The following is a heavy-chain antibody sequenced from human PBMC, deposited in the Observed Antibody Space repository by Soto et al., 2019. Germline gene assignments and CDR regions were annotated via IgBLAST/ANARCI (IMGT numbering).Heavy chain of an antibody. J-gene: IGHJ6*02. V-gene: IGHV4-4*02. CDR3: ARVVYDILTGYQVYGMDV. CDR1: GGSISSSNW. CDR2: IYHSGGT. D-gene: IGHD3-9*01. Sequence: LSLTCAVSGGSISSSNWWSWVRQPPGKGLECIGEIYHSGGTNYNPSLKSRVTISVDKSKNQFSLKLSSVTAADTAVYYCARVVYDILTGYQVYGMDVWGQGXTVTVYS.